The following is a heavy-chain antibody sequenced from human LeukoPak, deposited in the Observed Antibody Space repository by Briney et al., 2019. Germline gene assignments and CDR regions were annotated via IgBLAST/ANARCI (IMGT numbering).Heavy chain of an antibody. CDR3: ARDQCYYDSSGYRGCWFDP. CDR1: GGSINSDGYS. V-gene: IGHV4-30-2*01. Sequence: SETLSLTCGVSGGSINSDGYSWSWIRQPPGKGLEWIGYIYHSGSTYYNPSLKSRVTISVDRSKNQFSLKLSSVTAADTAVYYCARDQCYYDSSGYRGCWFDPWGQGTLVTVSS. D-gene: IGHD3-22*01. CDR2: IYHSGST. J-gene: IGHJ5*02.